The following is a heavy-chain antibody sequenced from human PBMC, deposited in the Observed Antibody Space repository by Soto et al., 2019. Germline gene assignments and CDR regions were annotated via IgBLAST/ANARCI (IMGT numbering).Heavy chain of an antibody. V-gene: IGHV4-59*01. CDR1: GGSISSYY. J-gene: IGHJ5*02. Sequence: SETLSLTCTVSGGSISSYYWSWIRQPPGKGLEWIGYIYYSGSTNYNPSLKSRVTISVDTSKNQFSLKLSSVTAADTAVYYCARGGIAARKGRWFDPWGQGTLVTVSS. CDR2: IYYSGST. CDR3: ARGGIAARKGRWFDP. D-gene: IGHD6-6*01.